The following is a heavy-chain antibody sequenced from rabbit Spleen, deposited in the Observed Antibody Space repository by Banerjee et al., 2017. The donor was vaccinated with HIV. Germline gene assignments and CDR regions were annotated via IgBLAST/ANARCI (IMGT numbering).Heavy chain of an antibody. V-gene: IGHV1S45*01. Sequence: EQLEESGGGLVKPEGSLTLTCKASGVSFSDKDVMCWVRQAPGKGLEWIACINTVTGKTVYASWAKGRFIMSRTSSTTVTLQMTSLTAADTATYFCARDAGSGSYIDGYFNLWGPGTLVTVS. CDR2: INTVTGKT. CDR1: GVSFSDKDV. D-gene: IGHD8-1*01. J-gene: IGHJ4*01. CDR3: ARDAGSGSYIDGYFNL.